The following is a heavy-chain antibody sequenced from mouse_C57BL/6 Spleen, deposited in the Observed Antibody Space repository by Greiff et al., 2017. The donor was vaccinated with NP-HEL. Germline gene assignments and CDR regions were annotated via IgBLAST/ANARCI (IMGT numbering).Heavy chain of an antibody. D-gene: IGHD2-1*01. V-gene: IGHV1-26*01. CDR3: ARGVYYGNRGYFDY. Sequence: VQLQQSGPELVKPGASVKISCKASGYTFTDYYMNWVKQSHGKSLEWIGDINPNNGGTSYNQKFKGKATLTVDKSSSTAYMELRSLTSEDSAVYYCARGVYYGNRGYFDYWGQGTTLTVSS. CDR1: GYTFTDYY. CDR2: INPNNGGT. J-gene: IGHJ2*01.